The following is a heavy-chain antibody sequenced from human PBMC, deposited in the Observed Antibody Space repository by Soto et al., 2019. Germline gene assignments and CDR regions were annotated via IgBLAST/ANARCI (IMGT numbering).Heavy chain of an antibody. V-gene: IGHV1-45*02. CDR3: ASSYCSGCGCYSYYYMDV. CDR2: ITPFNANT. CDR1: GYTITYRY. Sequence: QMQLVQSGAEVKKTGSSVKVSCKASGYTITYRYLHWVRQAPGQALEWMGWITPFNANTNYAQKFQDRGTITRDRSLNTAYMELSSLRSEDSAMYYCASSYCSGCGCYSYYYMDVWGKGTTVTVSS. J-gene: IGHJ6*03. D-gene: IGHD2-15*01.